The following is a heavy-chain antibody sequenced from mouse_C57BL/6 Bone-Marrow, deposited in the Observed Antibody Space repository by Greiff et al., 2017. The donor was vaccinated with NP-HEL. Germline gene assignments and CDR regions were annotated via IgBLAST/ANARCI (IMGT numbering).Heavy chain of an antibody. V-gene: IGHV3-6*01. J-gene: IGHJ3*01. CDR1: GYSITSGYY. D-gene: IGHD2-4*01. CDR3: ARGDYDGAWCAY. Sequence: ESGPGLVKPSQSLSLTCSVTGYSITSGYYWNWIRQFPGNKLEWMGYISYDGSNNYNPSLKNRISITRDTSKNQFFLKLNSVTTEDTATYYCARGDYDGAWCAYWGQGTLVTVSA. CDR2: ISYDGSN.